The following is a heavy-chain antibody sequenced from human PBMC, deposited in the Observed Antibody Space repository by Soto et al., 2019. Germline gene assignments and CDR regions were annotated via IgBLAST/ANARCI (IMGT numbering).Heavy chain of an antibody. CDR3: AKGDGFILAV. V-gene: IGHV3-53*02. CDR1: GFTVNSNY. Sequence: EVQVLATGGGLIQPGGSLRLSCAASGFTVNSNYMSWVRQAPGEGLQWVSITNTGGTTYYADSVKGRFTVSRDNSKNTLYLHMKSLRAEDMAVYYCAKGDGFILAVWGQGTTVSVSS. D-gene: IGHD1-26*01. J-gene: IGHJ6*02. CDR2: TNTGGTT.